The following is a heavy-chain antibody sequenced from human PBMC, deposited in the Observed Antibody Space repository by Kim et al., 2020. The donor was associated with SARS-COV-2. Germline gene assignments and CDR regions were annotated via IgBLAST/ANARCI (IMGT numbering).Heavy chain of an antibody. CDR2: ST. Sequence: STYYNPSLKSRVTISVDTSKNQFSLKLSSVTAADTAVYYCARQSNYEYDYWGQGTLVTVSS. D-gene: IGHD3-22*01. CDR3: ARQSNYEYDY. V-gene: IGHV4-39*01. J-gene: IGHJ4*02.